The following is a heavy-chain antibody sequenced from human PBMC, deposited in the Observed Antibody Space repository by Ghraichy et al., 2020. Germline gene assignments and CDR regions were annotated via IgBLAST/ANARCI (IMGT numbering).Heavy chain of an antibody. CDR1: GFNFRDYY. J-gene: IGHJ4*02. CDR2: ITGGSRNI. CDR3: ARAFYDFCSSYSTYFDL. Sequence: GGSLRLSCAASGFNFRDYYMSWVRQAPGKGLEWIAHITGGSRNIYYADSVKGRFTISRDNAKNSLFLEMNSLRAEDTAIYYCARAFYDFCSSYSTYFDLLRQGTLVAVSS. V-gene: IGHV3-11*01. D-gene: IGHD3-3*01.